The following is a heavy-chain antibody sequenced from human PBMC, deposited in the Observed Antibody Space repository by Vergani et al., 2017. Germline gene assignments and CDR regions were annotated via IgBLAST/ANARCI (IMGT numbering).Heavy chain of an antibody. CDR2: IWYDGSNK. V-gene: IGHV3-33*01. J-gene: IGHJ5*02. CDR3: ARWGNEKRLDA. D-gene: IGHD1-1*01. Sequence: QVQLVESEGGVVQPGRSLTLSCVASGFTFSSHGMHWVCQAPGKGLEWVAVIWYDGSNKYYGDSVKARFTISRDNSKNTLYLQMNSLRVEDTAVYYCARWGNEKRLDAWGQGALVTVSS. CDR1: GFTFSSHG.